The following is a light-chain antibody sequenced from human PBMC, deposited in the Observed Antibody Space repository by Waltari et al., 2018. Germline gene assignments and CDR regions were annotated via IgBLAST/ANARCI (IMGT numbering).Light chain of an antibody. Sequence: SSELTQDPAVSVALGQTVTITCRGDSLKTYYANWYPQKPGQAPLLVIFGKNDRPSDIPDRFSASNSGNTASFTITGAQAEDEADYYCKSRESRSNPIFVFGSGTKVTVL. V-gene: IGLV3-19*01. J-gene: IGLJ1*01. CDR2: GKN. CDR1: SLKTYY. CDR3: KSRESRSNPIFV.